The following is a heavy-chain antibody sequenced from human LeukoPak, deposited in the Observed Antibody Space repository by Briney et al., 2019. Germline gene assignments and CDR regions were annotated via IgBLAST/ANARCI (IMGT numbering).Heavy chain of an antibody. V-gene: IGHV4-4*07. CDR1: DGSMTNYY. J-gene: IGHJ4*02. D-gene: IGHD1-26*01. Sequence: SETLSLSCSVSDGSMTNYYWSWIRQPAGKGLEWIGRMHSSGNNKYNPSLASRVSMSVDTSKGQLSLDLSSLTAADTAVYYCAREVVSGSYTRIDYWGQGTLVTVSS. CDR2: MHSSGNN. CDR3: AREVVSGSYTRIDY.